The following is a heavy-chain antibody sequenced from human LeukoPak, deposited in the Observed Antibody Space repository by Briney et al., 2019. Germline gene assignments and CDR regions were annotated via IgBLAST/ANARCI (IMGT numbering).Heavy chain of an antibody. J-gene: IGHJ4*02. Sequence: PGGSLRVSCAASGFTFSSHWMSWVRQAPGKGLEWVANMKQDGSQKYYADSVKGRFTISRDNAKNSLYLQMNSLRAEDTAVYYCARVLPWSYYFDSWGQGALVTVSS. D-gene: IGHD2-15*01. CDR1: GFTFSSHW. CDR2: MKQDGSQK. CDR3: ARVLPWSYYFDS. V-gene: IGHV3-7*01.